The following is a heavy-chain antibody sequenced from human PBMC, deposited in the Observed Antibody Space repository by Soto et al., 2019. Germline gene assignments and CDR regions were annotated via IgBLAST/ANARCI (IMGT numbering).Heavy chain of an antibody. Sequence: ASVKVSCKASGYTFTSYYMHWVRQAPGQGLEWMGIINPSGGSTSYAQKFQGRVTMTRDTSTSTVYMELSSLRAEDTAVYYCAKGNGDKQPEGYYYYYGMDVWGQGTTVTVSS. CDR1: GYTFTSYY. CDR3: AKGNGDKQPEGYYYYYGMDV. D-gene: IGHD6-13*01. V-gene: IGHV1-46*01. CDR2: INPSGGST. J-gene: IGHJ6*02.